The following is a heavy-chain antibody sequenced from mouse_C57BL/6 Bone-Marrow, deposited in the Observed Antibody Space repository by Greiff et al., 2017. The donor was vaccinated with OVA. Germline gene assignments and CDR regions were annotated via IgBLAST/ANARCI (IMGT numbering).Heavy chain of an antibody. CDR1: GYTFTSYW. J-gene: IGHJ4*01. Sequence: QVQLKQPGAELVKPGASVKLSCKASGYTFTSYWMHWVKQRPGQGLEWIGMIHPNSGSTNYNEKFKSKATLTVDKSSSTAYMQLSSLTSEDSAVYYGARYGYGSSYYAMDYWGQGTSVTVSS. CDR3: ARYGYGSSYYAMDY. CDR2: IHPNSGST. V-gene: IGHV1-64*01. D-gene: IGHD1-1*01.